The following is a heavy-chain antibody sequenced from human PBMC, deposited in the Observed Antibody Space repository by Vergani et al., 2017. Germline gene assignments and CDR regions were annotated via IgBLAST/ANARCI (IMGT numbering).Heavy chain of an antibody. Sequence: QLPLQESGPGLVKPSATLSLTCSVSGASIRSSNYYWGWIRQPPGKGLEWIASIYYSGSTYYNPSLKSRVTISVGTSKNQFSLKLSSVTAADTAVYFCARHSTVEWLVKLGWIDPWGQGILVTVSS. CDR3: ARHSTVEWLVKLGWIDP. CDR1: GASIRSSNYY. CDR2: IYYSGST. V-gene: IGHV4-39*01. J-gene: IGHJ5*02. D-gene: IGHD6-19*01.